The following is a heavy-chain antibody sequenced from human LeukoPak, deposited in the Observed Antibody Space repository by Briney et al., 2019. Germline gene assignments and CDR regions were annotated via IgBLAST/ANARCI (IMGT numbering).Heavy chain of an antibody. CDR1: GFTFSSYA. CDR2: INGSGGST. V-gene: IGHV3-23*01. J-gene: IGHJ4*02. Sequence: PGGSLRLSCVASGFTFSSYALSWVRQAPGKGLEWVSGINGSGGSTYYADSVKGRFTISRDNSKNTLYLQMNSLGAEDTAVYYCAKIATYSYGSGRGDYWGQGTLVTVSS. D-gene: IGHD3-10*01. CDR3: AKIATYSYGSGRGDY.